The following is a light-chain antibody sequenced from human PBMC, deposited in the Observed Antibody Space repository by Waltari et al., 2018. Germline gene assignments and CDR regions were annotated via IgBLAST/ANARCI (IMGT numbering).Light chain of an antibody. V-gene: IGKV3-11*01. CDR2: DAS. CDR3: QHRGNWPLLA. CDR1: QSVGRF. J-gene: IGKJ5*01. Sequence: EIVLAQSPATLSFSPGERATLSCRASQSVGRFLAWYQRKPGQAPRPLSYDASDRATGTPARFSGSGSGTDFTLTISSLEPEDFAVYYCQHRGNWPLLAFGQGTRLEIK.